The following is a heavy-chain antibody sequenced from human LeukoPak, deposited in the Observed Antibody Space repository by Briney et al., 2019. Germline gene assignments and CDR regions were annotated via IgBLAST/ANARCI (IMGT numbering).Heavy chain of an antibody. CDR1: GGSISSSSYY. CDR3: ARVRYSSGWYRYYFDY. CDR2: IYYSGST. Sequence: SETLSLTCTVSGGSISSSSYYWGWIRQPPGTGLEWIGSIYYSGSTYYNPSLKSRVTISVDTSKNQFSLKLSSVTAADTAVYYCARVRYSSGWYRYYFDYWGQGTLVTVSS. D-gene: IGHD6-19*01. J-gene: IGHJ4*02. V-gene: IGHV4-39*07.